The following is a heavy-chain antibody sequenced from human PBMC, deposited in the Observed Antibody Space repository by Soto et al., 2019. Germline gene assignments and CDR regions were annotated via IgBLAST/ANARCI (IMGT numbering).Heavy chain of an antibody. D-gene: IGHD5-18*01. CDR1: GGTFSSYD. CDR3: ARVAPPNIDGYVGYYYGMDV. V-gene: IGHV1-69*01. Sequence: QVQLVQSGAEVKKPGSSVKVSCKASGGTFSSYDISWVRQAPGQGLEWMGGIIPIFGTANYAQKFQGRVTITADESTSTAYMELSSLRSEDTAVYYFARVAPPNIDGYVGYYYGMDVWGQGTTVPVSS. CDR2: IIPIFGTA. J-gene: IGHJ6*02.